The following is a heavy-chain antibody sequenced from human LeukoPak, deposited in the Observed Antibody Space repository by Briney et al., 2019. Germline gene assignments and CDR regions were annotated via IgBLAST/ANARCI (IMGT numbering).Heavy chain of an antibody. CDR2: IIPIFGTA. J-gene: IGHJ6*03. V-gene: IGHV1-69*05. Sequence: ASVKVSCKASGGTFSSYAISWVRQAPGQGLEWMGRIIPIFGTANYAQKFQGRVTITTVESTSTAYMELSSLRSEDTAVYYCARGVAVAGNAPYYYHYSMDVWGKGTTVTVSS. CDR3: ARGVAVAGNAPYYYHYSMDV. D-gene: IGHD6-19*01. CDR1: GGTFSSYA.